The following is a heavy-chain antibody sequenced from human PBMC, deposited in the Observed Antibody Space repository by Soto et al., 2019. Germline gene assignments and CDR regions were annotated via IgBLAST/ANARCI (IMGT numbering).Heavy chain of an antibody. CDR3: ASPTLGAFDI. J-gene: IGHJ3*02. Sequence: PSATLSLTCTVSGGSISSSNYYWGWIRQPPGKGLEWIGSVYYSGSTSYNSSLKSRVTISVDTSKNQFSLRLSSVTAADTAVYYCASPTLGAFDIWGQATMVTVSS. D-gene: IGHD3-16*01. CDR2: VYYSGST. CDR1: GGSISSSNYY. V-gene: IGHV4-39*01.